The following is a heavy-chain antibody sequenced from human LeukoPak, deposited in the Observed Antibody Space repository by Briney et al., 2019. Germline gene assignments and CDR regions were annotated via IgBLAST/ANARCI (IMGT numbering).Heavy chain of an antibody. Sequence: SETLSLTCTVSGYSISSGYFWGWIRQPPGKGLEWIGSIYYSGSTYYNPSLKSRVTISVDTSKNQFSLKLSSVTAADTAVYYCARQRGPYYYDSSGYYPSYYFDYWGQGTLVTVSS. V-gene: IGHV4-38-2*02. CDR3: ARQRGPYYYDSSGYYPSYYFDY. CDR2: IYYSGST. CDR1: GYSISSGYF. D-gene: IGHD3-22*01. J-gene: IGHJ4*02.